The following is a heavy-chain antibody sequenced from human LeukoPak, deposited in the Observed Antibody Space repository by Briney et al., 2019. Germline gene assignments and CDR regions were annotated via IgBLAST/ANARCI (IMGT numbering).Heavy chain of an antibody. CDR2: IIPIFGTA. J-gene: IGHJ4*02. CDR3: ARVPSDSIVATIGYYFDY. Sequence: SVKVSCKASGGTFSSYAISWVRQAPGQGLEWMGGIIPIFGTANYAQKFQGRVTITADESTSTAYMELSSLRSEDTAVYYCARVPSDSIVATIGYYFDYWGQGPLVPVSS. D-gene: IGHD5-12*01. CDR1: GGTFSSYA. V-gene: IGHV1-69*13.